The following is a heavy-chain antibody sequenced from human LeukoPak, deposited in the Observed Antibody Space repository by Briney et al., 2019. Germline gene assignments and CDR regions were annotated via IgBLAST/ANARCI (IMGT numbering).Heavy chain of an antibody. D-gene: IGHD3-3*01. CDR1: GLTVSYNY. CDR3: ARDKSDFPIDA. Sequence: GGSLRLSCAASGLTVSYNYMSWVRQAPGKGLEWVSIIYRGGSTSYAGSVKGRFTISRDISTNTVFLQMNSLRADDTAVYYCARDKSDFPIDARGQGTLVTVSS. V-gene: IGHV3-66*01. CDR2: IYRGGST. J-gene: IGHJ5*02.